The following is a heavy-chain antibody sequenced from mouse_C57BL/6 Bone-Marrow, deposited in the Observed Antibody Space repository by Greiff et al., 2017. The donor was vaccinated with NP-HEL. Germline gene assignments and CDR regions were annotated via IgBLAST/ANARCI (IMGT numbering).Heavy chain of an antibody. CDR3: ARRNYGSSFYWYFDV. J-gene: IGHJ1*03. CDR1: GYSFTGYY. D-gene: IGHD1-1*01. Sequence: EVQLQQSGPELVKPGASVKISCKASGYSFTGYYMNWVKQSPEKSLEWIGEINPSTGGTTYNQKFKAKATLTVDKSSSTAYMQLKSLTSEDSAVYYCARRNYGSSFYWYFDVWGTGTTVTVSS. CDR2: INPSTGGT. V-gene: IGHV1-42*01.